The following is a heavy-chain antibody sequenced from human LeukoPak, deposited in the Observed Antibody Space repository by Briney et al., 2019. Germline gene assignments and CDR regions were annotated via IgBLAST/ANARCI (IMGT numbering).Heavy chain of an antibody. CDR1: GFTFSSYG. Sequence: GGSLRLSCAASGFTFSSYGMHWVRQAPGKGLEWVAVISYDGSNKYYADPVKGRFTISRDNSKNTLYLQMNSLRAEDTAVYYCAASHYYGSGSYYYNWFDPWGQGTLVTVSS. J-gene: IGHJ5*02. D-gene: IGHD3-10*01. CDR2: ISYDGSNK. V-gene: IGHV3-30*03. CDR3: AASHYYGSGSYYYNWFDP.